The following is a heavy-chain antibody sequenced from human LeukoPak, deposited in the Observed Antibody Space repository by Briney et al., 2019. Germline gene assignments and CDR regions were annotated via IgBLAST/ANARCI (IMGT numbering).Heavy chain of an antibody. CDR3: AKVPYYDILTGPTPLDYFDY. Sequence: GGSLRLSCAASGFTFSSYAMSWVRQAPGKGLEWVSAISGSGGSTYYADSVKDRFTISRDNSKNTLYLQMNSLRAEDTAVYYCAKVPYYDILTGPTPLDYFDYWGQGTLVTVSS. CDR2: ISGSGGST. CDR1: GFTFSSYA. V-gene: IGHV3-23*01. J-gene: IGHJ4*02. D-gene: IGHD3-9*01.